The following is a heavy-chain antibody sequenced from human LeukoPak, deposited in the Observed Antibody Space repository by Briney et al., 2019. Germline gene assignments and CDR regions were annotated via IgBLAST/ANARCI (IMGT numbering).Heavy chain of an antibody. CDR2: ISAYNGNT. D-gene: IGHD2-15*01. CDR1: GYTFTSYG. Sequence: ASVKVSCKASGYTFTSYGISWVRQAPGQGLEWMGWISAYNGNTNYAQKLQGRVTMTTDTSTSTAYTELRSLRSDDTAVYYCARASKDIVVVVAATGVDYWGQGTLVTVSS. CDR3: ARASKDIVVVVAATGVDY. J-gene: IGHJ4*02. V-gene: IGHV1-18*01.